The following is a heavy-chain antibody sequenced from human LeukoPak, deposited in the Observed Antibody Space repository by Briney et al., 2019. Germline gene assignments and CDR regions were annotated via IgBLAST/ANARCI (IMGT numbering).Heavy chain of an antibody. CDR3: ARGVSGADYGDFDY. J-gene: IGHJ4*02. CDR1: GFTFSSYS. CDR2: ISSSSSTI. V-gene: IGHV3-48*02. D-gene: IGHD4-17*01. Sequence: GGSLRLSCAASGFTFSSYSMNWVRQAPGKGLEWVSYISSSSSTIYYADSVKGRFTISRDNAKNSLYLQMNSLRDEDTAVYYCARGVSGADYGDFDYWGQGTLVTVSS.